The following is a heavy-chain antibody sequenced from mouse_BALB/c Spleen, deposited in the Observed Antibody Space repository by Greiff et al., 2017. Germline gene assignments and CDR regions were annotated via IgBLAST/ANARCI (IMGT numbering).Heavy chain of an antibody. D-gene: IGHD1-2*01. CDR2: INSNGGST. V-gene: IGHV5-6-3*01. CDR1: GFTFSSYG. Sequence: EVKLVESGGGLVQPGGSLKLSCAASGFTFSSYGMSWVRQTPDKRLELVATINSNGGSTYYPDSVKGRFTISRDNAKNTLYLQMSSLKSEDTAMYYCAREGLRLRFDYWGQGTTLTVSS. CDR3: AREGLRLRFDY. J-gene: IGHJ2*01.